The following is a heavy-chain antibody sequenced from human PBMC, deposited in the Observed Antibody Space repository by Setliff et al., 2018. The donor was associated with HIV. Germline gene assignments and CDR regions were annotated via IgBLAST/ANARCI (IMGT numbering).Heavy chain of an antibody. Sequence: SETPSLTCTVSGYSISSGYYWGWIRQPPGKGLEWIGSIYQTGSTNYNPSLKSRVTVSLDMSKNQFSLKLTSVTAADTAVYYCGRQAWDHQSSGYFVDYWGQGTLVTVSS. CDR2: IYQTGST. D-gene: IGHD6-19*01. CDR3: GRQAWDHQSSGYFVDY. CDR1: GYSISSGYY. V-gene: IGHV4-38-2*02. J-gene: IGHJ4*02.